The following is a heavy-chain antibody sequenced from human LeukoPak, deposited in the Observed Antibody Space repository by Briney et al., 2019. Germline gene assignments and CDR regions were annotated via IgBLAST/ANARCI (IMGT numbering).Heavy chain of an antibody. CDR3: ALGPAWGLSNYHH. D-gene: IGHD1-26*01. CDR1: GGSFSGYY. J-gene: IGHJ1*01. CDR2: INHSGST. V-gene: IGHV4-34*01. Sequence: SETLSLTCAVYGGSFSGYYWSSIRQPPGKGLEWIGEINHSGSTNYNPSLKSRVTISVDTSKNQFSLKLSSVTAADTAVYYCALGPAWGLSNYHHWGQGTLVTVSS.